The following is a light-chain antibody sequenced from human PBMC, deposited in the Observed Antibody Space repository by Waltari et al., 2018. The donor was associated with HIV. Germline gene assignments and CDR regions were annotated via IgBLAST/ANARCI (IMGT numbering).Light chain of an antibody. CDR1: QNINSW. V-gene: IGKV1-5*03. CDR3: QHYQTYPWT. CDR2: KAS. J-gene: IGKJ1*01. Sequence: DIQMTQSPFTLSASVGDRVTLTCRSSQNINSWLAWYQQKPGKAPKLLIYKASILESGVPSRFSGYKSGTEFTLTISSLHPDDFATYYCQHYQTYPWTFGPGTKVEIK.